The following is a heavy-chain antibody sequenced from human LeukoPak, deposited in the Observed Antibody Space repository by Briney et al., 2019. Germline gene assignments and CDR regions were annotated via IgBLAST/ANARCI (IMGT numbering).Heavy chain of an antibody. CDR1: GGSFSGYY. D-gene: IGHD2-8*01. CDR3: ARDEWRRFDY. CDR2: IYYSGST. V-gene: IGHV4-59*12. Sequence: SETLSLTCAVYGGSFSGYYWSWIRQPPGKGLEWIGYIYYSGSTNYKSSLKSRVTISVDTSKNQFSLRLSSVTAADTAVYYCARDEWRRFDYWGQGTLVTVSS. J-gene: IGHJ4*02.